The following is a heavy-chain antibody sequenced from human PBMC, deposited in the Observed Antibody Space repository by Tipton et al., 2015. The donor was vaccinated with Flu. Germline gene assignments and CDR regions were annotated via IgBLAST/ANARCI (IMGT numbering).Heavy chain of an antibody. D-gene: IGHD3-22*01. CDR3: ARNAYYYDSSGYSSYFDY. Sequence: SLRLSCAASGFTVSSNYMSWVRQAPGKGLEWVSVIYSGGSTYYADSVKGRFTISRDNSKNTLYLQMNSLRAEDTAVYYCARNAYYYDSSGYSSYFDYWGQGTLVTVSS. CDR1: GFTVSSNY. J-gene: IGHJ4*02. V-gene: IGHV3-66*01. CDR2: IYSGGST.